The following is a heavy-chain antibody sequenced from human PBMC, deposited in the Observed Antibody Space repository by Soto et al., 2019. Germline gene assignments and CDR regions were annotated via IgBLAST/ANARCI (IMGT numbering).Heavy chain of an antibody. CDR2: ISSSSSYI. J-gene: IGHJ3*02. V-gene: IGHV3-21*01. Sequence: GGSLRLSYAASGFTFSSYSMNWVRQAPGKGLEWVSSISSSSSYIYYADSVKGRFTISRDNAKNSLYLQMNSLRAEDTAVYYCALLWFGELLPNDAFDIWGQGTMVTVSS. CDR3: ALLWFGELLPNDAFDI. CDR1: GFTFSSYS. D-gene: IGHD3-10*01.